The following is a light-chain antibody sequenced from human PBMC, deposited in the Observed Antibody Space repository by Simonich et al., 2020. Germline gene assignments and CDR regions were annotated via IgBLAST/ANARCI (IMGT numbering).Light chain of an antibody. CDR3: SSYTSSSSWV. J-gene: IGLJ3*02. Sequence: QSALTQPASVSGSPGQSITISCTGTSSDVGGYNYVSWYQQHPGKAPKLMIYDGSKRPSGVSNRFSSSKSGNTASLTISGLQAEDEADYYCSSYTSSSSWVFGGGTKLTVL. V-gene: IGLV2-14*01. CDR2: DGS. CDR1: SSDVGGYNY.